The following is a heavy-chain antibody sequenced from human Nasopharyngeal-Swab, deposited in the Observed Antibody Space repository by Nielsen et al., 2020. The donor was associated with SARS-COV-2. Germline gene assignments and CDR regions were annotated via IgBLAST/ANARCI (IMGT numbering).Heavy chain of an antibody. CDR2: IIPIFGTA. Sequence: SVKVSCKASGGTFSSYATSWVRQAPGQGLEWMGGIIPIFGTANYAQKFQGRVTITADESTSTAYMELSSLRSEDTAVYYCARGYSGYGYYFDYWGQGTLVTVSS. CDR1: GGTFSSYA. CDR3: ARGYSGYGYYFDY. J-gene: IGHJ4*02. V-gene: IGHV1-69*13. D-gene: IGHD5-12*01.